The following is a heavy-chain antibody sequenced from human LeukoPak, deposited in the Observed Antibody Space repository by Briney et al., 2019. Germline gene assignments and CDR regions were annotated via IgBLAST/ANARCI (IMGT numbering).Heavy chain of an antibody. D-gene: IGHD1-26*01. Sequence: ASVKVSCKASGYTLTAYYMHWVRQAPGQGLEWMGWINPNSGGTNYAQKFQGRVTMTRDTSISTAYMELSRLRSDDTAVYYCARGRGSYYEWFDPWGQGTLVTVSS. CDR1: GYTLTAYY. J-gene: IGHJ5*02. CDR2: INPNSGGT. CDR3: ARGRGSYYEWFDP. V-gene: IGHV1-2*02.